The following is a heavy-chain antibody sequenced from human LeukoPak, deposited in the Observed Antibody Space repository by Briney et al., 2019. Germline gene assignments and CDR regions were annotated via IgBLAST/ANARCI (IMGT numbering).Heavy chain of an antibody. V-gene: IGHV4-4*07. Sequence: SETLSLTCTVSGGSISSYYCSWIRQPAGKGLEWIGRIYTSGSTNYNPSLKSRVTMSVDTSKNQFSLKLSSVTAADTAVYYSARDGDVDTAMVDYFDYWGQGTLVTVSS. CDR3: ARDGDVDTAMVDYFDY. CDR1: GGSISSYY. J-gene: IGHJ4*02. D-gene: IGHD5-18*01. CDR2: IYTSGST.